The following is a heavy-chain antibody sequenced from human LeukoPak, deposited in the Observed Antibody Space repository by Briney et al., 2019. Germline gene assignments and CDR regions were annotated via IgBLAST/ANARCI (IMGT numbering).Heavy chain of an antibody. Sequence: GGSLRLSCAASGFTFSSYAMSWVRQAPGKGLEWVSAISGSGGSTYYADSVKGRFTISRDNSKNTLYLQMSSLRAEDTAVYYCANRDGYLPYNFDYWGQGTLVTVSS. J-gene: IGHJ4*02. CDR2: ISGSGGST. CDR1: GFTFSSYA. D-gene: IGHD5-24*01. CDR3: ANRDGYLPYNFDY. V-gene: IGHV3-23*01.